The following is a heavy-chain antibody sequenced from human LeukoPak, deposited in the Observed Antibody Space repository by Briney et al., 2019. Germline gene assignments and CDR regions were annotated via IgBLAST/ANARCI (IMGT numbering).Heavy chain of an antibody. CDR3: ARYGITIVRGGKYYFDS. J-gene: IGHJ4*02. CDR2: IHYSAST. D-gene: IGHD3-10*01. CDR1: GGSISGYF. Sequence: SETLSLTCTVSGGSISGYFWSWIRQPPGKGLEWIGYIHYSASTNYNPSLNSRVTISVDTSKNQFSLRLSSVTAADTAVYYCARYGITIVRGGKYYFDSWGQGTLVTVSS. V-gene: IGHV4-59*08.